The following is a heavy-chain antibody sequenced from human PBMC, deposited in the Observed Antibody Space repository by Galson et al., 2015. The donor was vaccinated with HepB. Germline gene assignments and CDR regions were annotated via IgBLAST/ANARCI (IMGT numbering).Heavy chain of an antibody. CDR1: GGSISTNY. D-gene: IGHD6-13*01. V-gene: IGHV4-4*07. Sequence: SETLSLTCTVSGGSISTNYWSWIRQPAGKGLEWIGRINTSGTSNYNPSLKSRVALSLDTSNNQISLNLRSVTAADTAMYYCARRGKQGAYDLWGQGTMVTVSS. J-gene: IGHJ3*01. CDR3: ARRGKQGAYDL. CDR2: INTSGTS.